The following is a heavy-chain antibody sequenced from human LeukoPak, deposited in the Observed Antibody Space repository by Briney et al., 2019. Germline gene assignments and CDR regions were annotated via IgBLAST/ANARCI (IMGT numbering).Heavy chain of an antibody. V-gene: IGHV3-30*03. Sequence: GGSLRLSCSASGFTFSSYGMHWVRQAPGKGLEWVAVVSFDGDNKYYADSVKDRFTISRDNSQNTLYLQLNSLRAEDTAVCYCARDWTLNYWGQGTLVTVSS. D-gene: IGHD3/OR15-3a*01. J-gene: IGHJ4*02. CDR3: ARDWTLNY. CDR2: VSFDGDNK. CDR1: GFTFSSYG.